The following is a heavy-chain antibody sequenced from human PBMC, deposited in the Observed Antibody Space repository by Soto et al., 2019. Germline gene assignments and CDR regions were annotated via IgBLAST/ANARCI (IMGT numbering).Heavy chain of an antibody. CDR3: ARNSHADYDSSGYYSPPPAFDI. D-gene: IGHD3-22*01. Sequence: GGSLRLSCAASGFTFSSYAMIWVRHAPGKGLEWVSVIYSGGSTYYADSVKGRFTISRDNSKNTLYLQMNSLRAEDTAVYYCARNSHADYDSSGYYSPPPAFDIWGQGTMVTVSS. CDR1: GFTFSSYA. CDR2: IYSGGST. V-gene: IGHV3-53*01. J-gene: IGHJ3*02.